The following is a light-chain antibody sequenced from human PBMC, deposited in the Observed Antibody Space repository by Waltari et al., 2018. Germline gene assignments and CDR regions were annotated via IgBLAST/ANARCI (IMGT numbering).Light chain of an antibody. J-gene: IGLJ2*01. V-gene: IGLV1-44*01. Sequence: QSVLTQPPSDSGTAGRRVSISCSGSSSHIGRNPVNWYQQRPGRAPKLLIYRNKPRPSGVSHRFAASTSGTSASLAISGLQSEDESDYSCTAWDDSLNGVVFGEQTKLSVL. CDR2: RNK. CDR1: SSHIGRNP. CDR3: TAWDDSLNGVV.